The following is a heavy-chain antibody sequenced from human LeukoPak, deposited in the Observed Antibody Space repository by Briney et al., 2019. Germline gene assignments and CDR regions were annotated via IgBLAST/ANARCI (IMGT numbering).Heavy chain of an antibody. J-gene: IGHJ4*02. CDR2: ISSDGDNT. V-gene: IGHV3-64D*06. CDR1: GFIFSNYG. D-gene: IGHD4-17*01. CDR3: VRVQDCGARNRYYSGY. Sequence: GGSLRLSCSASGFIFSNYGMYWVRQAPGEGLEFVSAISSDGDNTFYADSVKGRFTISRDNSKNTLYLQTSSLRGEDTAVYYCVRVQDCGARNRYYSGYSGQGTLVTVSS.